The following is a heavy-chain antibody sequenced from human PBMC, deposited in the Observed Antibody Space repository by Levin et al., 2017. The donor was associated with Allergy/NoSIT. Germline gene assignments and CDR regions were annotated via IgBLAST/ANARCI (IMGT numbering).Heavy chain of an antibody. V-gene: IGHV4-30-2*01. CDR1: GGSISSGGYS. Sequence: SQTLTLTCAVSGGSISSGGYSWSWIRQPPGKGLEWIGNIYLSGSTNDNPSLKSRVTMSVDRSKNQFSLKLSYVTAADTAVYYCARVAGYSYGYYFDYWGPGTLVTVSS. CDR3: ARVAGYSYGYYFDY. D-gene: IGHD5-18*01. CDR2: IYLSGST. J-gene: IGHJ4*02.